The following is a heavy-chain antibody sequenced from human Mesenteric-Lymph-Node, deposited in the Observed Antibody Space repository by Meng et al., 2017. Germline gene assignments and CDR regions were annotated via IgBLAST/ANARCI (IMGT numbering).Heavy chain of an antibody. CDR2: IYPGDSDT. V-gene: IGHV5-51*01. J-gene: IGHJ4*02. CDR1: GYSFTSYW. CDR3: ARLNFCSGGSCYFYFDY. Sequence: GESLKISCKGSGYSFTSYWIGWVRQMPGKGLEWMGIIYPGDSDTRYSPSFQGQVTISADKSISTAYLQWSSLKASDTAMYYCARLNFCSGGSCYFYFDYWGQGTLVTVSS. D-gene: IGHD2-15*01.